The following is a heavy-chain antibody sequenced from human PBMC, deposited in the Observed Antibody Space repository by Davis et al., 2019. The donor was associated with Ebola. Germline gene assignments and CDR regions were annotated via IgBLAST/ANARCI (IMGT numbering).Heavy chain of an antibody. CDR2: IRNKASSYST. J-gene: IGHJ4*02. V-gene: IGHV3-72*01. D-gene: IGHD1-26*01. CDR1: GFTFSDYY. Sequence: GESLKISCAASGFTFSDYYMDWVRQAPGMGLEWVGRIRNKASSYSTEYAASVKDKFIISRDDSKDSLYLQMNSLKTEDTAVYYCARATSGTYLLNYWGQGTLVTVSS. CDR3: ARATSGTYLLNY.